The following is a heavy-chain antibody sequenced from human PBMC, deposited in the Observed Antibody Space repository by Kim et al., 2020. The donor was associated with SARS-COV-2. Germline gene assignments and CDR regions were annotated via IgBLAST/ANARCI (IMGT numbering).Heavy chain of an antibody. CDR2: ISGSGGST. CDR1: GFTFSSYA. CDR3: ASKNGYSSSWYLDYFDY. V-gene: IGHV3-23*01. D-gene: IGHD6-13*01. J-gene: IGHJ4*02. Sequence: GGSLRLSCAASGFTFSSYAMSWVRQAPGKGLEWVSAISGSGGSTYYADSVKGRFTISRDNSKNTLYLQMNSLRAEDTAVYYCASKNGYSSSWYLDYFDYWGQGTLVTVSS.